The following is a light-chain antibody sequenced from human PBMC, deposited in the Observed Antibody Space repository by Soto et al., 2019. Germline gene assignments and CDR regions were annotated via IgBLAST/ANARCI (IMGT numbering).Light chain of an antibody. J-gene: IGKJ5*01. CDR3: HQYNRYPYT. CDR2: DAS. V-gene: IGKV1-5*01. CDR1: HSISRW. Sequence: IQMTQSHSARSGSVGDGVTSNCVASHSISRWLAWYQQKPGKAPKLLTYDASSLESGVPSRFSGHGSGTDFTLTISTLQPDDFATYCCHQYNRYPYTFGQGTRLEI.